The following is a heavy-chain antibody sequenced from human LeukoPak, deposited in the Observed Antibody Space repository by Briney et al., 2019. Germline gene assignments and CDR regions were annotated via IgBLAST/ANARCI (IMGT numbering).Heavy chain of an antibody. CDR2: ISGSGGST. Sequence: GGSLRLSCAASGFTFSSYAMSWVRQAPGKGLEWVSAISGSGGSTYYADSVKGRFTISRDNSKNTLYLQMNSLRAEDRAVYYCAKSGGSITMIVVVNNFDYWGQGTLVTVSS. D-gene: IGHD3-22*01. V-gene: IGHV3-23*01. CDR3: AKSGGSITMIVVVNNFDY. J-gene: IGHJ4*02. CDR1: GFTFSSYA.